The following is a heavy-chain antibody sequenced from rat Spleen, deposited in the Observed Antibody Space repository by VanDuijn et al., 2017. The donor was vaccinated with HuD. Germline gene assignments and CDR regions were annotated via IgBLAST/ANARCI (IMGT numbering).Heavy chain of an antibody. D-gene: IGHD1-4*01. Sequence: EVQLVESGGGAVQPGRSMKLSCAASGLSFSNYDMAWVRQAPTKGLEWVATISYDGSSTYYRDSVKGRFTISRDNAKSTLYLQMNSLRSEDTATYYCTRDGRVSAHFDYWGQGVMVTVSS. CDR2: ISYDGSST. CDR3: TRDGRVSAHFDY. V-gene: IGHV5-29*01. J-gene: IGHJ2*01. CDR1: GLSFSNYD.